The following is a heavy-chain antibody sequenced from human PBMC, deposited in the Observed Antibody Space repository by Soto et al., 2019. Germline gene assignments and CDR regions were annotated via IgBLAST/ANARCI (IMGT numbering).Heavy chain of an antibody. CDR3: ARPRAYCSGHSCYPVDFDY. Sequence: QLQLQESGPGLVKPSETLSLTCSVSGGSITRNSYFWGWVRQPPGKGLEWLGSISDSGSAYYNPSLKGRVAMSVDTSRNQFSLNLNSVTAAHTAIYYCARPRAYCSGHSCYPVDFDYWGQGTLVTVSS. CDR2: ISDSGSA. CDR1: GGSITRNSYF. V-gene: IGHV4-39*01. J-gene: IGHJ4*02. D-gene: IGHD2-21*01.